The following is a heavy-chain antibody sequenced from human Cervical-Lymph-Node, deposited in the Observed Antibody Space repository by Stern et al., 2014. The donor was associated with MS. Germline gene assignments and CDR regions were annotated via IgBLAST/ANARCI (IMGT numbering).Heavy chain of an antibody. Sequence: QVQLQQWGPGLVKPSQTLSLTCTVSGGSISSGSYYWSWIRQPAGKGLEWIGRIYTSGSTNYNPSLKSRVTMSINTSKNQFSLKLSSVTAADTAVYYCARVTYYYDSSALGDYFDYWGQGTLVTVSS. V-gene: IGHV4-61*02. J-gene: IGHJ4*02. CDR3: ARVTYYYDSSALGDYFDY. CDR2: IYTSGST. D-gene: IGHD3-22*01. CDR1: GGSISSGSYY.